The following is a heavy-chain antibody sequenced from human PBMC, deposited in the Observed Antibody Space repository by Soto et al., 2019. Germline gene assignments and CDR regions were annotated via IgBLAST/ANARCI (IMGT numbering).Heavy chain of an antibody. CDR3: AVGGNYLSMDV. CDR1: GYTFTSYY. Sequence: QVQLVQSGAEVKKPGASVKVSCKASGYTFTSYYMHWVRLAPGQGLEWMGIINPDGGGTSYAQQFQGRVIMTSDTSTSTVYIEMGILRSEDTAVYYCAVGGNYLSMDVWGQGTTVTVS. V-gene: IGHV1-46*01. D-gene: IGHD4-4*01. CDR2: INPDGGGT. J-gene: IGHJ6*02.